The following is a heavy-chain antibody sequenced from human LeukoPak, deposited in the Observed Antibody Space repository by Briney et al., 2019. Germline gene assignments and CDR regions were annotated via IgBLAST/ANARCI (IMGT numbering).Heavy chain of an antibody. D-gene: IGHD5-12*01. J-gene: IGHJ4*02. CDR2: IYYSGST. CDR3: ARSSGYDAYYFDY. CDR1: GGSISSSSYY. Sequence: SETLSLTCAVSGGSISSSSYYWGCIRQPPGKGLEWIGSIYYSGSTYYNPSLKSRVTVSVDTSKNQFSLKLTSATAADTAVYYCARSSGYDAYYFDYWGQGTLVTVSS. V-gene: IGHV4-39*01.